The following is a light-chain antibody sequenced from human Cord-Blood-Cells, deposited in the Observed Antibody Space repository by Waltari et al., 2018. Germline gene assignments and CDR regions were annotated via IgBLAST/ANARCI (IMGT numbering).Light chain of an antibody. CDR2: GAS. V-gene: IGKV3-15*01. Sequence: EIVMTQSPATLSVSPGERAILSCRASQSVSSNLAWYQQKPGQAPRLLIYGASTRATGIPARFSGSGSGTDFTLTISSLQPEDFATYYCQQSYSTPRTFGPGTKVDIK. CDR3: QQSYSTPRT. J-gene: IGKJ3*01. CDR1: QSVSSN.